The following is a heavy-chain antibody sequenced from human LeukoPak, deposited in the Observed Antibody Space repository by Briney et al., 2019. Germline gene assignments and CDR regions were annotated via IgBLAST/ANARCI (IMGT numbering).Heavy chain of an antibody. CDR3: ARKLMSSRRFEY. V-gene: IGHV3-30*02. Sequence: GGSLRLSCEGSGFAFNVFGMHWIRQAPGKGLEWVAFIKADGVFTNYAEAVKGRFTISRDNSDNTVFLQMESVRPDDTAVYYCARKLMSSRRFEYWGQGTLVTVSS. D-gene: IGHD2-8*01. CDR2: IKADGVFT. J-gene: IGHJ4*02. CDR1: GFAFNVFG.